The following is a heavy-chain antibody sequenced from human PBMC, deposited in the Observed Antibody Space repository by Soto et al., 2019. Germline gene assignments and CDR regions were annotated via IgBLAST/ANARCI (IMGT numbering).Heavy chain of an antibody. CDR2: ISGSGGST. Sequence: GGSLRLSCAASGLTFSNYAMNWLRQAPGKGLEWVSAISGSGGSTHYADSVKGRFTISRDNSKDNLYLQMNSLRAEDTAIYYCAKGDWIYRYSDTYYFDSWGEGALVTVSS. CDR1: GLTFSNYA. CDR3: AKGDWIYRYSDTYYFDS. D-gene: IGHD5-12*01. J-gene: IGHJ4*02. V-gene: IGHV3-23*01.